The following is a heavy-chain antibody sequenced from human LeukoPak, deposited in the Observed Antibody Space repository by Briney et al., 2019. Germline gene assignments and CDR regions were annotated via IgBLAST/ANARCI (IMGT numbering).Heavy chain of an antibody. CDR2: IKQDGSEK. D-gene: IGHD3-10*01. Sequence: GGSLRLSCAASGFTYSSYWMSWVRQAPGKGLEWVANIKQDGSEKFYVDSVKGRFTISRDNAKSSLYLQMNSLRAEDTAVYFCVRESVYGSRSYYSYWGQGTLVTVSS. J-gene: IGHJ4*02. CDR1: GFTYSSYW. CDR3: VRESVYGSRSYYSY. V-gene: IGHV3-7*04.